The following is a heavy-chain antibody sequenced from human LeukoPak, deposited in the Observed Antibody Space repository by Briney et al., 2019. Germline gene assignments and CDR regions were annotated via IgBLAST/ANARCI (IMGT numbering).Heavy chain of an antibody. CDR1: GFTFSSYA. J-gene: IGHJ4*02. D-gene: IGHD4-23*01. Sequence: PSGGSLRLSCAASGFTFSSYAMSWVRQAPGKGLEWVSAISGSGGSTYYADSVKGRFTISRDNAKNSLYLQMNSLRAEDTALYYCARGGSYGGYHSYWGQGTLVTVSS. CDR2: ISGSGGST. CDR3: ARGGSYGGYHSY. V-gene: IGHV3-23*01.